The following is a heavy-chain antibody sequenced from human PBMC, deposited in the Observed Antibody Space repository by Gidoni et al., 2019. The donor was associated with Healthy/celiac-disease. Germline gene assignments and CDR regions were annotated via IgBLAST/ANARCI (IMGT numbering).Heavy chain of an antibody. Sequence: EVQLLESGGALAQPGGSLSLCFAASGFPFNHYAMNWVRQAPGKGLEWVSAITGSGGNTYYADSVKGRFPISRDNSKNTVYLQMTSLRAEDTAVYYCAKGSGYEFWGDKYYFDYWGQGTLVTVSS. J-gene: IGHJ4*02. V-gene: IGHV3-23*01. CDR3: AKGSGYEFWGDKYYFDY. CDR1: GFPFNHYA. D-gene: IGHD3-3*01. CDR2: ITGSGGNT.